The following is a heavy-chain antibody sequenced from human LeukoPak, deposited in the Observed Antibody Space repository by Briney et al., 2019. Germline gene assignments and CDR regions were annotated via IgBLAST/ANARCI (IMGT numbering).Heavy chain of an antibody. D-gene: IGHD1-1*01. CDR3: ANSWGTHPASSDAFDI. CDR1: GFTLSSYA. Sequence: GGSLRLSCAASGFTLSSYAMSWVRQAPGKGLEWVSAISGSGGSTYYADSVKGRFTISRDNFKNTLYLQMNSLKAEDTAVYYCANSWGTHPASSDAFDIWGQGTMVTVSS. CDR2: ISGSGGST. V-gene: IGHV3-23*01. J-gene: IGHJ3*02.